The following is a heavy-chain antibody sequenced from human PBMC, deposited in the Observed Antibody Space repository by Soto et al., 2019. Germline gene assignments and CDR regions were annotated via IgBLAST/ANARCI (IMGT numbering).Heavy chain of an antibody. CDR1: GFTFSSYA. V-gene: IGHV3-23*01. D-gene: IGHD1-26*01. CDR2: ISGSGGST. J-gene: IGHJ4*02. Sequence: EVQLLESGGGLVQPGGSLRLSCAASGFTFSSYAMSWVRQAPGKGLEWVSAISGSGGSTYYADSVKGRFTISRDNSKNTVYLQMNSLRGEDTAVYYCARRGGGGYYDYWGQGTLVTVSS. CDR3: ARRGGGGYYDY.